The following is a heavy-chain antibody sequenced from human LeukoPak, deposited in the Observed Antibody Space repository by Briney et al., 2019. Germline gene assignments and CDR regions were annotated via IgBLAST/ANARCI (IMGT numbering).Heavy chain of an antibody. CDR2: ISGSGGST. V-gene: IGHV3-23*01. J-gene: IGHJ6*02. D-gene: IGHD3-3*01. CDR3: ARDRVLERTYYYYGMDV. CDR1: GFTFSSYA. Sequence: PGGSLRLSCAASGFTFSSYAMSWVRQAPGKGLEWVSAISGSGGSTYYADSVKGRFTISRDNSKNTLYLQMNSLRAEDTAVYYCARDRVLERTYYYYGMDVWGQGTTVTVSS.